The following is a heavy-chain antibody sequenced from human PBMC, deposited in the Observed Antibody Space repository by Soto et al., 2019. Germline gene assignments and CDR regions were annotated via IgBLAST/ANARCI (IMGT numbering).Heavy chain of an antibody. CDR2: VSAYNRNT. Sequence: QVQLVQSGVEVKKPGASVKVSCQASGYTFTNYGITWLRQAPGQGLEWMGWVSAYNRNTNYAQRFQDRVTMTTDTSTRTAYMELRNLKSDDPAIYFCARERQYETLLYWGQGTLVTVSS. V-gene: IGHV1-18*01. CDR3: ARERQYETLLY. D-gene: IGHD4-4*01. CDR1: GYTFTNYG. J-gene: IGHJ4*02.